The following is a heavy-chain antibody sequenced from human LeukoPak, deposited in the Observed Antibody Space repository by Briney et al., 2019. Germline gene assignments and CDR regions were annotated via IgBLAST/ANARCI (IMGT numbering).Heavy chain of an antibody. V-gene: IGHV4-59*01. CDR2: IYYSGSA. CDR1: GGSISSYY. D-gene: IGHD3-22*01. J-gene: IGHJ4*02. Sequence: SETLSLTCTVSGGSISSYYWSWIRQPPGKGLEWIGYIYYSGSANYNPSLKSRVTISVDTSKNQFSLKLSSVTAADTAVYYCARAYDSSGYPDYWGQGTLVTVSS. CDR3: ARAYDSSGYPDY.